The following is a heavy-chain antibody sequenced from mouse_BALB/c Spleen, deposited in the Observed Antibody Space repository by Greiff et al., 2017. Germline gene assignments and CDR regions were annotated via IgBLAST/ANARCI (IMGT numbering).Heavy chain of an antibody. CDR1: GYTFTDYY. CDR2: VNPYNGGT. CDR3: AREGGIGITTAWLAY. J-gene: IGHJ3*01. V-gene: IGHV1-19*01. Sequence: EVQLQQSGPELVKPGASVKMSCKASGYTFTDYYMDWVKQSPGESFEWIGRVNPYNGGTSYNQKFKGKATLTVDKSSSTAYMELNSLTSEDSAVYYCAREGGIGITTAWLAYWGQGTLVTVSA. D-gene: IGHD2-4*01.